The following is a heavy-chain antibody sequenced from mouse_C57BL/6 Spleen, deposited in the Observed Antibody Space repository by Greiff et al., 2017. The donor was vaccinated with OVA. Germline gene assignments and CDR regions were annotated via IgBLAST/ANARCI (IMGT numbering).Heavy chain of an antibody. D-gene: IGHD2-2*01. CDR1: GFTFSDYY. CDR3: ARDEVGYDGAWFAY. Sequence: EVKLVESEGGLVQPGSSMKLSCTASGFTFSDYYMAWVRQVPEKGLEWVANINYDGSSTYYLDSLKSRFIISRDNAKNILYRQRSSLKSEDTATYYCARDEVGYDGAWFAYWGQGTLVTVSA. V-gene: IGHV5-16*01. CDR2: INYDGSST. J-gene: IGHJ3*01.